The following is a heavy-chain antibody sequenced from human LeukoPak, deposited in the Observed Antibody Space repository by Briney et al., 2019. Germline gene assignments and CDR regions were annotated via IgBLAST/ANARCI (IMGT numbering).Heavy chain of an antibody. V-gene: IGHV3-66*01. J-gene: IGHJ4*02. CDR3: ARDTVGLRVISGYSSSWSY. Sequence: GGSLRLSCAASGFTVSSNYMSWVRQAPGKGLEWVSVIYSGGSTYYADSVKGRFTISRDNSKNTLYLQMNSLRAEDTAVYYCARDTVGLRVISGYSSSWSYWGQGTLVTVSS. CDR1: GFTVSSNY. CDR2: IYSGGST. D-gene: IGHD6-13*01.